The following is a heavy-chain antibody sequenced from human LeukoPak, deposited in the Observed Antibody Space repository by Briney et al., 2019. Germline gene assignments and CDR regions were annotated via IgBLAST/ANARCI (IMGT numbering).Heavy chain of an antibody. CDR2: IYSGVKT. CDR3: AREMLSYGDALDI. Sequence: GRALTLSCVDSGFDVSDKFMAWVRQAPGGGLEWVSVIYSGVKTYYADSVKSRFTISRDNAKNTLFLQMSSLRAEDTAVYYCAREMLSYGDALDIWGQGTVVTVSS. V-gene: IGHV3-53*01. D-gene: IGHD5-18*01. CDR1: GFDVSDKF. J-gene: IGHJ3*02.